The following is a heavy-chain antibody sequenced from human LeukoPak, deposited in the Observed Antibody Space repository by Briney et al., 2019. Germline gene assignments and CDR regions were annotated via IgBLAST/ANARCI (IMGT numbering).Heavy chain of an antibody. D-gene: IGHD3-16*01. CDR3: ARGGGGGIQDRGGNGYFDL. Sequence: SVKVSCKASGGSFSIYAINWVRQAPGQGLEWMGGIIPIFGTADYAQKFQGRVTMTTDESTSTAYMELSSLRSEDTAVYFCARGGGGGIQDRGGNGYFDLWGRGPLVTVSS. CDR2: IIPIFGTA. J-gene: IGHJ2*01. CDR1: GGSFSIYA. V-gene: IGHV1-69*05.